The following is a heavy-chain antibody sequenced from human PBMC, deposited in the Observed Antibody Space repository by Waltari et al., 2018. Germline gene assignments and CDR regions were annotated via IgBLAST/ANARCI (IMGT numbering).Heavy chain of an antibody. CDR2: IIPIFGTA. Sequence: QVQLVQSGAEVKKPGSSVKVSCKASGGTFSSYAISWVRPAPGQGLEWMGGIIPIFGTANYAQKFQGRVTITTDESTSTAYMELSSLRSEDTAVYYCARFSPGRYYDSSGNPLGAFDIWGQGTMVTVSS. CDR1: GGTFSSYA. D-gene: IGHD3-22*01. J-gene: IGHJ3*02. CDR3: ARFSPGRYYDSSGNPLGAFDI. V-gene: IGHV1-69*05.